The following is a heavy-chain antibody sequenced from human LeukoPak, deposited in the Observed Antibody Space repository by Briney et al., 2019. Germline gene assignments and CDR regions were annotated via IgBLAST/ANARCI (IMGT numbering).Heavy chain of an antibody. D-gene: IGHD6-13*01. CDR3: AVEQQLVTPKVF. Sequence: ASVKVSCKASGYTFTSYGIGWVRQAPGQGLEWMGWISAYNGNTNYAQKLQGRVTMTTDTSTSTAYMELRSLRSDDTAVYYCAVEQQLVTPKVFWGQGTLVTVSS. CDR1: GYTFTSYG. V-gene: IGHV1-18*01. J-gene: IGHJ4*02. CDR2: ISAYNGNT.